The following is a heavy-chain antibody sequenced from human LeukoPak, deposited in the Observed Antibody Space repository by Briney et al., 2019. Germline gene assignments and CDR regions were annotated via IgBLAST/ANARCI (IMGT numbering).Heavy chain of an antibody. J-gene: IGHJ3*02. V-gene: IGHV3-11*01. D-gene: IGHD4-17*01. CDR1: GFTFNDYY. Sequence: PGGSLRLSCAASGFTFNDYYMSWIRQAPGRGLEFLSYIGNSGVTRYYADSVKGRFTISRDNSKNTLYLQMNSLRAEDTAVYYCARDQVYGDYMDAFDIWGQGTMVTVSS. CDR2: IGNSGVTR. CDR3: ARDQVYGDYMDAFDI.